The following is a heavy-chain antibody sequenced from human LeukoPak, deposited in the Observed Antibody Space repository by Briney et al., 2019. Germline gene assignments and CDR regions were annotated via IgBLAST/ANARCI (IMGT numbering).Heavy chain of an antibody. J-gene: IGHJ6*04. Sequence: PGGSLRLSCAVSKFTFSSYGMHWVRQAPGKGLDWVAFIRYDGSNKYYADSVRGRFTISRDNSKNTLYLQMNSLRAEDTAVYFCARGDTAMDVWGKGTTVTVSS. CDR2: IRYDGSNK. CDR1: KFTFSSYG. D-gene: IGHD5-18*01. V-gene: IGHV3-30*02. CDR3: ARGDTAMDV.